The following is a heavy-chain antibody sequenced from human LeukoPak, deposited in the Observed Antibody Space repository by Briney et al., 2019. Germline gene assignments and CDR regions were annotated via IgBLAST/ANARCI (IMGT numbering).Heavy chain of an antibody. CDR3: ARTTEGYCSGSSCYSYYYYMDV. CDR2: INHSGST. CDR1: GGSFSGYY. J-gene: IGHJ6*03. V-gene: IGHV4-34*01. D-gene: IGHD2-15*01. Sequence: PSETLSLTCAVHGGSFSGYYWSWIRQPPGKGLEWIGEINHSGSTSYNPSLKSRVTISVDTSKNQFSLKLRFVTPADTAVYYCARTTEGYCSGSSCYSYYYYMDVWGKGTTVTVSS.